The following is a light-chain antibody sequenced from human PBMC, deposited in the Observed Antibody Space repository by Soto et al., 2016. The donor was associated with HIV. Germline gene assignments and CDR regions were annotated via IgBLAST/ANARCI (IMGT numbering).Light chain of an antibody. CDR2: AAS. CDR3: QQSGT. J-gene: IGKJ2*01. Sequence: DIQLTQSPSFLSASVGDRVTITCRASQSISSYLAWYQQKPGKAPKLLIYAASTLQSGVPSRFSGSGSGTEFTLTISSLQPEDFATYYCQQSGTFGQGTKLEIK. V-gene: IGKV1-9*01. CDR1: QSISSY.